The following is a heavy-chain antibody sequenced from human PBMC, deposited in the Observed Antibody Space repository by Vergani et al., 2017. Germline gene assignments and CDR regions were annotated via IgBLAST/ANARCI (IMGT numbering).Heavy chain of an antibody. V-gene: IGHV3-49*03. J-gene: IGHJ3*02. CDR1: GFTFGYYA. D-gene: IGHD3-10*01. CDR3: VRDXVTMLRGSNALDI. Sequence: EVQLVESGGDLVQPGRSLRLSCTASGFTFGYYAMDWFRQAPGQGLEWVGGIRSKAYGQATIYAASVKGRFTIPRDDSKSIAYLQMNDLQTEDTAMYYCVRDXVTMLRGSNALDIWGQGTMVTVSS. CDR2: IRSKAYGQAT.